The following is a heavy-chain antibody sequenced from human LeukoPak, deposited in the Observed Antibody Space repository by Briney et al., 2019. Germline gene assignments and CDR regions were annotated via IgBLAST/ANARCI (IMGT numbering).Heavy chain of an antibody. V-gene: IGHV4-59*01. J-gene: IGHJ3*02. D-gene: IGHD2-2*01. Sequence: SETLSLTCTVSGGSISSYYWSWIRQPPGKGLELIGYINYSGSTNYNPSLKSRVTMSVDTSKNQFSLKLSSVTAADTAMYYCARRSPHCSSTSCYDAFDIWGQGTMVTVSS. CDR2: INYSGST. CDR3: ARRSPHCSSTSCYDAFDI. CDR1: GGSISSYY.